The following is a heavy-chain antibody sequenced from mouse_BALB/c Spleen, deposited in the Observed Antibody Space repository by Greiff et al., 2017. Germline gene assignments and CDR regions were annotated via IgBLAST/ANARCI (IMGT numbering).Heavy chain of an antibody. CDR1: GYSFTSYYV. D-gene: IGHD1-3*01. J-gene: IGHJ3*01. CDR3: EGEWYGFAY. CDR2: ISYSGST. V-gene: IGHV3-2*02. Sequence: EVQLQESGPGLVKPSQSLSLSCTATGYSFTSYYVGYWIRQDPGNQLEWMGFISYSGSTSYNPSLKSRISITRDTSKNQFFLQLNSVTAEDTATWYCEGEWYGFAYWGQGTLVTVSA.